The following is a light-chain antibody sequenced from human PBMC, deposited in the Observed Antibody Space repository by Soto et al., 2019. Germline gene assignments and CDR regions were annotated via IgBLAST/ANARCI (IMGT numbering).Light chain of an antibody. CDR3: QQYNNWPRT. Sequence: EIVMTQSPGTLSVSPGERATLSCRASQSVSNNLAWYQQKPGQAPSLIIYGPSTRTTGIPARFSRSGSGTEGTLLLSSLQSEDFAVYYCQQYNNWPRTFGQGTKVEIK. CDR2: GPS. J-gene: IGKJ1*01. CDR1: QSVSNN. V-gene: IGKV3-15*01.